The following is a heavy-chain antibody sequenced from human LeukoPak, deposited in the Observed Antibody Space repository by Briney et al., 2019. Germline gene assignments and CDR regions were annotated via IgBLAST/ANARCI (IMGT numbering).Heavy chain of an antibody. CDR2: IKQDGSAK. V-gene: IGHV3-7*03. CDR3: ARRYFDS. CDR1: GFTFSDYW. J-gene: IGHJ4*02. Sequence: GGSLRLSCAASGFTFSDYWMHWVRQAPGKGLEWVANIKQDGSAKYHVGSVKGRFTISRDNAKNSLYLQMNRLRAEDTAVYYCARRYFDSWGQGTLVTVSS.